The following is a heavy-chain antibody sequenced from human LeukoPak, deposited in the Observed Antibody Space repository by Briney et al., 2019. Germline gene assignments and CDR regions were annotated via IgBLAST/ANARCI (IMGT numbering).Heavy chain of an antibody. CDR1: GGSISSGSYY. V-gene: IGHV4-61*02. CDR3: ARYNPYYDFWSGLYCYYMDV. D-gene: IGHD3-3*01. Sequence: SETLSLTCTVSGGSISSGSYYWSWIRQPAGKGLEWIGRIYTSGSTNYNPSLKSRVTISVDTSKNQFSLKLSSVTAADTAVYYCARYNPYYDFWSGLYCYYMDVWGKGTTVTVSS. CDR2: IYTSGST. J-gene: IGHJ6*03.